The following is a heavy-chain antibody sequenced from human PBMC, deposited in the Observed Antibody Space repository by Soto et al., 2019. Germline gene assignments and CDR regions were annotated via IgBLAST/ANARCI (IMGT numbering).Heavy chain of an antibody. D-gene: IGHD3-3*01. CDR3: ARDANDFWSGNYYYMDV. CDR2: INPNSGGT. J-gene: IGHJ6*03. Sequence: ASVKVSCKASGYTFTGYYMHWVRQAPGQGLEWMGWINPNSGGTNYAQKFQGWVTMTRDTSISTAYMELSRLRSDDTAVYYCARDANDFWSGNYYYMDVWGKGTTVTVSS. V-gene: IGHV1-2*04. CDR1: GYTFTGYY.